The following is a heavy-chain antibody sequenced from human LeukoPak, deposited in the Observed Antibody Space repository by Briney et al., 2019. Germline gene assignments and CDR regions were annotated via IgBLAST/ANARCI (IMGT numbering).Heavy chain of an antibody. D-gene: IGHD4-11*01. V-gene: IGHV4-39*01. CDR3: ARQAIQYLSDPFDI. CDR2: MSYGGTP. CDR1: GXSFSTISYY. J-gene: IGHJ3*02. Sequence: PSETLSLTCTVSGXSFSTISYYWGWIRQPPGKGLEWIGSMSYGGTPFYNPSLRGRVTISVDTSRNHFSLKLISVTAADTAVYHCARQAIQYLSDPFDIWGQGTMVTVSS.